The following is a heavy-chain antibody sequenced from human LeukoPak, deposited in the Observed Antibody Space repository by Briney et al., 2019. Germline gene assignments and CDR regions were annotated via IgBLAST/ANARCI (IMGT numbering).Heavy chain of an antibody. V-gene: IGHV4-34*01. D-gene: IGHD3-22*01. CDR3: ARTNSYYDSSGYYI. CDR1: GGSFSGVY. Sequence: SETLSLTCAVYGGSFSGVYWSWIRQPPGKGLEWIGEINHDGSTNYNPSLKSRVTISVDTSKNQFSLKLSSVTAADTAVYYCARTNSYYDSSGYYIWGQGTLVTVSS. J-gene: IGHJ4*02. CDR2: INHDGST.